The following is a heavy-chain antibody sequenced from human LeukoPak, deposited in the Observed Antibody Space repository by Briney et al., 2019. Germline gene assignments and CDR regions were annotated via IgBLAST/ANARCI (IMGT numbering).Heavy chain of an antibody. V-gene: IGHV3-73*01. CDR1: GFTFSGSA. CDR3: ARVGEYGGRMTYYYYYYMDV. D-gene: IGHD3-10*01. J-gene: IGHJ6*03. Sequence: GGSLRLSCAVSGFTFSGSAMHWVRQASGKGLEWVGRIRSNADNYATVYAASVKGRFTIARDDSKNTAYLQMNSLRAEDTAVYYCARVGEYGGRMTYYYYYYMDVWGKGTTVTVSS. CDR2: IRSNADNYAT.